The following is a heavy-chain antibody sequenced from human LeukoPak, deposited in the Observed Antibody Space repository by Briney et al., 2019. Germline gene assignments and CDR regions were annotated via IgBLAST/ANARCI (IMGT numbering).Heavy chain of an antibody. Sequence: PSETLSLTCSVSGGSISSYYWSWIRQPAGKGLEWIGRIYISGSTNYNPSLKSRFTMSVDTSKNQLSLKLSSVTAADTAVYYCARSLGRHYFDYWGQGTLVTVSS. J-gene: IGHJ4*02. V-gene: IGHV4-4*07. D-gene: IGHD1-26*01. CDR2: IYISGST. CDR3: ARSLGRHYFDY. CDR1: GGSISSYY.